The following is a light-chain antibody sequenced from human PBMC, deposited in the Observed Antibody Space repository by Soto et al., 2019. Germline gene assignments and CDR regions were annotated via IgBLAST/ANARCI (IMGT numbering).Light chain of an antibody. CDR1: QSISTN. Sequence: VMTQSPATLSLSPGERATLSCRASQSISTNLAWYQEKPGQAPRLLIYGPSTRATGIPARFSGSGSGTAFTLTISSLQPDDFATYYCQQYNSYPITFGQGTRLEI. CDR2: GPS. CDR3: QQYNSYPIT. V-gene: IGKV3-15*01. J-gene: IGKJ5*01.